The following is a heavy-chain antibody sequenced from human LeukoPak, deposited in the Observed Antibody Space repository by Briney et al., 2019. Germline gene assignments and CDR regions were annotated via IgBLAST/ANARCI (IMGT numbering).Heavy chain of an antibody. CDR3: AREGQERITIFGEEMGYFDY. Sequence: RSETLSLTCTVSGGSISSYYWSWIRQPAGKGLEWIGRIYTSGSTNYNPSLKSRVTMSVDTSKNQFSLKLSSVTAADTAVYYCAREGQERITIFGEEMGYFDYWGQGTLVTVSS. D-gene: IGHD3-3*01. CDR1: GGSISSYY. V-gene: IGHV4-4*07. J-gene: IGHJ4*02. CDR2: IYTSGST.